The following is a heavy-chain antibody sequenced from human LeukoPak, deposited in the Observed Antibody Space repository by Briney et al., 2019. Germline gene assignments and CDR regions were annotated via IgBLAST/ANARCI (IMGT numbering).Heavy chain of an antibody. V-gene: IGHV1-69*04. CDR1: GATFSIYA. Sequence: SVKVSCKASGATFSIYAINWVRQAPGQGLEWMGRIIPIFGIANYAQKFQGRVTITADKSTSTAYMELSSLRSEDTAVYYCARHGRGLDRRGFDYWGQGTLVTVSS. J-gene: IGHJ4*02. D-gene: IGHD1-26*01. CDR2: IIPIFGIA. CDR3: ARHGRGLDRRGFDY.